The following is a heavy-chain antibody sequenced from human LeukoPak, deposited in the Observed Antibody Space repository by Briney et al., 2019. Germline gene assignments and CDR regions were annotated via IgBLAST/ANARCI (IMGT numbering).Heavy chain of an antibody. Sequence: SQTLSLTCTVSGGSISSYYWSWIRQPPGKGLEWIGYIYYSVSTNYNPSLKSRVTISVDTSKNQFSLKLSSVTAADTAVYYCAKRLTTDAFDIWGQGTMVTVSS. CDR3: AKRLTTDAFDI. V-gene: IGHV4-59*01. CDR1: GGSISSYY. J-gene: IGHJ3*02. CDR2: IYYSVST. D-gene: IGHD1-1*01.